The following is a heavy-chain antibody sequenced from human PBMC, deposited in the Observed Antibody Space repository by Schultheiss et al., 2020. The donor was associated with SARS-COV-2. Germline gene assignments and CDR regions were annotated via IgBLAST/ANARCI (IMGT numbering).Heavy chain of an antibody. CDR3: ARQPEGVIDY. D-gene: IGHD3-16*01. CDR2: IYSGGST. Sequence: GESLKISCAASGFTVSSNYMSWVRQAPGKGLEWVSVIYSGGSTYYADSVKGRFTISRDNSKNTLYLQMNSLRAEDTAVYYCARQPEGVIDYWGQGTLVTVSS. J-gene: IGHJ4*02. V-gene: IGHV3-66*04. CDR1: GFTVSSNY.